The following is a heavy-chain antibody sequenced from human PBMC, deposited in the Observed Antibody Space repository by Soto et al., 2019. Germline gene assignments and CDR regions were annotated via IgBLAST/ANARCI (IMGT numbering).Heavy chain of an antibody. CDR3: ARDPFGGYSDSSPYYSY. CDR2: IYYSGSA. V-gene: IGHV4-31*03. CDR1: RDSIVVGRGD. J-gene: IGHJ4*02. D-gene: IGHD3-22*01. Sequence: TRSLSGTVSRDSIVVGRGDLSWIRQHPGEGLEWVGHIYYSGSAYYNPSLRSRLTISVDTSKNQFSLSLSSVTAADTAVYYCARDPFGGYSDSSPYYSYWGRGAPVKVS.